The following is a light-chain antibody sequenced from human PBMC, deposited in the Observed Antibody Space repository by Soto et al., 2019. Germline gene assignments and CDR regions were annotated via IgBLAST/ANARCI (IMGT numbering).Light chain of an antibody. CDR1: QDISSY. CDR3: QQYYTYPWT. J-gene: IGKJ1*01. V-gene: IGKV1-8*01. CDR2: ATS. Sequence: IQMTQSPSFVSASVGDRVTITCRASQDISSYLAWFQQKPGRPPKLLMSATSTLQSDVPSRFSGSGSGTDFTLTIGCLQSEDFATYYCQQYYTYPWTFGQGTKVDIK.